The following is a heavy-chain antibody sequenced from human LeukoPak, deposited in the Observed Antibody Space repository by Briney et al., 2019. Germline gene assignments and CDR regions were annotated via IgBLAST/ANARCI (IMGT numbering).Heavy chain of an antibody. J-gene: IGHJ5*02. CDR3: ARDPDGAARPNWFDP. CDR2: ISSSGSTR. Sequence: GGSLRLSCAASGFTFSTYSMNWVCQTPGKGLEWLSYISSSGSTRYYADSVKGRFTISRDNAQNSLYLQMNSLRDEDTAVYYCARDPDGAARPNWFDPWGQGALDTVSS. V-gene: IGHV3-48*02. CDR1: GFTFSTYS. D-gene: IGHD6-6*01.